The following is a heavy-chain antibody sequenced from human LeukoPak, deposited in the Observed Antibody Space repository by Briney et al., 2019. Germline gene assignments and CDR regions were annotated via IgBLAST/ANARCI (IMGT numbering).Heavy chain of an antibody. CDR2: IYYSGST. D-gene: IGHD3-10*01. J-gene: IGHJ6*03. Sequence: NASETLSLTCTVSGGSISSYYWSWIRQPPGKGLEWIGYIYYSGSTNYNPSLKSRVTISVDTSKNQFSLKLSSVTAADTAVYYCARSVAGSGFYYYYMDVWGKGTTVTVSS. CDR3: ARSVAGSGFYYYYMDV. V-gene: IGHV4-59*01. CDR1: GGSISSYY.